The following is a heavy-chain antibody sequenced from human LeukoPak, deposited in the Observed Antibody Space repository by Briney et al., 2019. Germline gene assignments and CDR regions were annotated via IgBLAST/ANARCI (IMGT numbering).Heavy chain of an antibody. J-gene: IGHJ4*02. CDR1: GGSFSGDY. Sequence: SETLSLTCAVYGGSFSGDYWSWIRQPPGKGLEWIGEINHSGRTNYKPSLKSRVTISVDTSKNQFSLKLNSVTAADTAVYYCARGVMAAPQTFDYWGQGTLVTVSS. V-gene: IGHV4-34*01. CDR2: INHSGRT. CDR3: ARGVMAAPQTFDY. D-gene: IGHD2-15*01.